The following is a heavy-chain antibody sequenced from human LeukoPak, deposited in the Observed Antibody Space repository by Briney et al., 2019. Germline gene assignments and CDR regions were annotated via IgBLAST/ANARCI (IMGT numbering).Heavy chain of an antibody. D-gene: IGHD3-16*01. CDR1: AFIFSGHW. V-gene: IGHV3-7*03. J-gene: IGHJ4*02. Sequence: PGGSLRLSCEGSAFIFSGHWMNWVRQTPGKGLEWVANIKQDGSEKYYVDSVEGRFTISRDNAKNSLYLQMNSLRAEDTAVYYCAQRGIYYVFDYWGQGTLVTVSS. CDR3: AQRGIYYVFDY. CDR2: IKQDGSEK.